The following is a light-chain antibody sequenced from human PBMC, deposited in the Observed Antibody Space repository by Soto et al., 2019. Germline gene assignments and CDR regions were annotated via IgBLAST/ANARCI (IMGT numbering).Light chain of an antibody. CDR1: SSDVGSYNL. CDR3: CSYAGSSTFEV. CDR2: EGS. Sequence: QSVLTQPASVSGSPRQSITISCTGTSSDVGSYNLVSWYQQHPGKAPKLMIYEGSKRPSGVSNRFSGSKSGNTASLTISGLQAEDEADYYCCSYAGSSTFEVFGGGTQLTVL. J-gene: IGLJ2*01. V-gene: IGLV2-23*03.